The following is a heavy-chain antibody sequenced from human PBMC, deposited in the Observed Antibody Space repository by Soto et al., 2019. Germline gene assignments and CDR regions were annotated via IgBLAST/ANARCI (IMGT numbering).Heavy chain of an antibody. CDR3: ARADGDQGASDY. CDR2: IYYSGST. J-gene: IGHJ4*02. CDR1: GGSISSGDYY. Sequence: QVQLQESGPGLVKPSQTLSLTCTVSGGSISSGDYYWSWIRQPPGKGLEWIGYIYYSGSTYYNPSLMSRITIAVDTSKNQFSLKLSSVTAADTAVYYCARADGDQGASDYWGQGTLVTVSS. D-gene: IGHD4-17*01. V-gene: IGHV4-30-4*01.